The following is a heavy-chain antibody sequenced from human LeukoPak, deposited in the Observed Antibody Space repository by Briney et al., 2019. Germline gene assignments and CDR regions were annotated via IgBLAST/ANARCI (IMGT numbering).Heavy chain of an antibody. J-gene: IGHJ6*03. CDR1: GFKFSNYW. V-gene: IGHV3-7*01. D-gene: IGHD3-3*01. CDR2: IKQDGSEK. CDR3: ARGNYDFWGDYYYYMDV. Sequence: GYLILSCAASGFKFSNYWMNWVRQATEKGLEWVANIKQDGSEKYYVDSVKGRFTISRDNAKNSLYLQMNSLRAEDTAVYYCARGNYDFWGDYYYYMDVWGKGTTVTVSS.